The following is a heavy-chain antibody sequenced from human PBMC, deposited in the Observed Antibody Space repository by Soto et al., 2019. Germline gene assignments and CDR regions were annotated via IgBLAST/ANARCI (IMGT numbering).Heavy chain of an antibody. Sequence: QVLLEESGPGLVKPSQTLSLTCTVSGGSVSSGYHYWSWIRQPPGKGLEWIGYVYYSGSTYYNPSLGSLVTISLDTSKNQFSLKLNPVSASDAAVYFCATESSGSSPLHFDFWGQGALVSVSS. V-gene: IGHV4-30-4*01. D-gene: IGHD3-22*01. CDR3: ATESSGSSPLHFDF. CDR2: VYYSGST. CDR1: GGSVSSGYHY. J-gene: IGHJ4*02.